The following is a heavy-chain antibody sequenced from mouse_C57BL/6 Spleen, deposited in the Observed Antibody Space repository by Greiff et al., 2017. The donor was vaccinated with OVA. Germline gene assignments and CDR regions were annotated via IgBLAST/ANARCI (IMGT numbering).Heavy chain of an antibody. J-gene: IGHJ1*03. CDR1: GYTFTDYN. D-gene: IGHD2-2*01. CDR2: INPNNGGT. Sequence: EVQLQQSGPELVKPGASVKISCKASGYTFTDYNMDWVKQSHGKSLEWIGDINPNNGGTIYNQKFKGKATLTVDKSSSTAYMELRSLTSEDTAVYYCARYYGNDVGYFDVWGTGTTVTVSS. CDR3: ARYYGNDVGYFDV. V-gene: IGHV1-18*01.